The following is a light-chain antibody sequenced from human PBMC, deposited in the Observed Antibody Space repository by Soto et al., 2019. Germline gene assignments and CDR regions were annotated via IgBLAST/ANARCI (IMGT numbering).Light chain of an antibody. Sequence: EIVLTQSPATLSLSPGERATLSCRASQSVSSYLAWYQQKPGQAPRLLIYDASSRATGIPARFSRSGSGTDFTLTISSLEPEDFAVYYCQQRSNWPGTFGQGTKVEIK. V-gene: IGKV3-11*01. CDR2: DAS. J-gene: IGKJ1*01. CDR3: QQRSNWPGT. CDR1: QSVSSY.